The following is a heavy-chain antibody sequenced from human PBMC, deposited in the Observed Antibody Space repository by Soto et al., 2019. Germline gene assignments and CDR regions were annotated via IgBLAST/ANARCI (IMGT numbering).Heavy chain of an antibody. CDR1: GFTFSTYS. Sequence: PGGPLRLSCAASGFTFSTYSMNWVRQAPGKGLEWISYISSSSSTIYYADSVKGRFTISRDNAKNSLYLQMNDLRAEDTAVYYCARDRITGGNYWGQGTLVTVSS. CDR3: ARDRITGGNY. V-gene: IGHV3-48*01. J-gene: IGHJ4*02. CDR2: ISSSSSTI.